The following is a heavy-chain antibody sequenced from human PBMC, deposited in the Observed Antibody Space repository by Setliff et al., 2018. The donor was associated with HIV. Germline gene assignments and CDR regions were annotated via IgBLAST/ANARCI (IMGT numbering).Heavy chain of an antibody. J-gene: IGHJ4*02. Sequence: PSETLSLTCTVSGGSISSYYWSWIRQPPGKGPEWIGYIYYSGSTNYNPSLKSRVTISVDTSKNQFSLKLTSVTAADTAVYYCARGRPDDSVGFGYWGQGTLVTVSS. V-gene: IGHV4-59*01. CDR3: ARGRPDDSVGFGY. D-gene: IGHD3-22*01. CDR1: GGSISSYY. CDR2: IYYSGST.